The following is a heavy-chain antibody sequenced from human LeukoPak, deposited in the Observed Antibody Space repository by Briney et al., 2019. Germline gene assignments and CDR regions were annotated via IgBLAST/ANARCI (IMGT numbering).Heavy chain of an antibody. D-gene: IGHD3-16*01. CDR3: ARVGGGLRPYYYYGMDV. Sequence: SETLSLTCTVSGGSISSYYWSWIRQPPGKGLEWIGYIYYSGSTNYNPSLKSRVTISVDTSKNQFSLKLSSVTAADRAVYYCARVGGGLRPYYYYGMDVWGQGTTVTVSS. CDR1: GGSISSYY. V-gene: IGHV4-59*01. CDR2: IYYSGST. J-gene: IGHJ6*02.